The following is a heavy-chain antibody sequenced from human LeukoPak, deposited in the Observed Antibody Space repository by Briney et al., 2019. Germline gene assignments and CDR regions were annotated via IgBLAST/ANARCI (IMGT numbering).Heavy chain of an antibody. CDR2: IIPIFGTA. V-gene: IGHV1-69*05. D-gene: IGHD2-2*01. Sequence: ASVKVSCKASGGTFSSYAISWVRQAPGQGLEWMGRIIPIFGTANYAQKFQGRVTITTDESTSTAYMELSRLRTEDTAVYYCAREGVGKVPAAMRGDYWGQGTLVTVSS. CDR3: AREGVGKVPAAMRGDY. CDR1: GGTFSSYA. J-gene: IGHJ4*02.